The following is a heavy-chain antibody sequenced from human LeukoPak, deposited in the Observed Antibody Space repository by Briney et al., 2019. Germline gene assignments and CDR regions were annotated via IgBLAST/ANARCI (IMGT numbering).Heavy chain of an antibody. D-gene: IGHD4-17*01. Sequence: SETLSLTCTVSGGSISNTNYYWGWIRQPPGKGLEWIGSIYYSGSTYYNPSLKSRVTISIDTSKNQFSLKLSSVTAADTAVYYCARVTMPCYFDYWGQGTLVTVSS. CDR3: ARVTMPCYFDY. J-gene: IGHJ4*02. CDR2: IYYSGST. CDR1: GGSISNTNYY. V-gene: IGHV4-39*01.